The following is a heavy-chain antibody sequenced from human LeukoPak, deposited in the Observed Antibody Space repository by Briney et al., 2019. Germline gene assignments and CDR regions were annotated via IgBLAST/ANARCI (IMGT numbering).Heavy chain of an antibody. D-gene: IGHD3-16*01. CDR3: ARVKDPGGYYYYYYMDV. V-gene: IGHV4-39*07. CDR1: GGSISSSSSY. CDR2: IYYSGSS. J-gene: IGHJ6*03. Sequence: SETLSLTCSVSGGSISSSSSYWGWIRQPPGKGLEWIGSIYYSGSSFDNPALKSRVTISVDTSKNQFSLKLSSVTAADTAMYYCARVKDPGGYYYYYYMDVWGKGTTVTVSS.